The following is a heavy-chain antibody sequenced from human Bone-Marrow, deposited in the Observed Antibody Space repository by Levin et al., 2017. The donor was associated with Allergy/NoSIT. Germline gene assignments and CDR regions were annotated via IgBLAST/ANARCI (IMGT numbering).Heavy chain of an antibody. V-gene: IGHV5-51*01. CDR2: IYPGDSDT. Sequence: GESLKISCKGSGYSFTSYWIGWVRQMPGKGLEWMGIIYPGDSDTRYSPSFQGQVTISADKSISTAYLQWSSLKASDTAMYYCARHGSRDIVVVPAALNDYYYYGMDVWGQGTTVTVSS. CDR1: GYSFTSYW. D-gene: IGHD2-2*01. CDR3: ARHGSRDIVVVPAALNDYYYYGMDV. J-gene: IGHJ6*02.